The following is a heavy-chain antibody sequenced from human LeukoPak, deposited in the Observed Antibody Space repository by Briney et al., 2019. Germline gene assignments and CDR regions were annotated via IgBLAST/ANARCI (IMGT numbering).Heavy chain of an antibody. CDR2: INHSGGT. CDR1: GGSFSGYY. J-gene: IGHJ5*02. V-gene: IGHV4-34*01. D-gene: IGHD6-19*01. CDR3: ARVGKQWLVLRGWFDP. Sequence: PSETLSLTCAVYGGSFSGYYWSWIRQPPGKGLEWIGEINHSGGTNYNPSLKSRVTISVDTSKNQFSLKLSSVTAADTAVYYCARVGKQWLVLRGWFDPWGQGTLVTVSS.